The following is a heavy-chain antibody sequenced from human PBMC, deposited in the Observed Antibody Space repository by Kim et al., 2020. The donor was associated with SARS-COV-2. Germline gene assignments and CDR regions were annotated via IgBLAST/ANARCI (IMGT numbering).Heavy chain of an antibody. Sequence: SETLSLTCTVSGGSISSSSYYWGWIRQPPGKGLEWIGSIYYSGSTYYNPSLKSRVTISVDTSKNQFSLKLSSVTAADTTVYYCARDYGGNGAFDIWGQGT. CDR3: ARDYGGNGAFDI. D-gene: IGHD4-17*01. V-gene: IGHV4-39*07. J-gene: IGHJ3*02. CDR1: GGSISSSSYY. CDR2: IYYSGST.